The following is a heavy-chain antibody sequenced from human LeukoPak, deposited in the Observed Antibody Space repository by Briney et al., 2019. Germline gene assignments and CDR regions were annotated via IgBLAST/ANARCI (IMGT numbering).Heavy chain of an antibody. CDR2: VHYSGTT. CDR1: GGSISSYH. CDR3: ARELGYCSGGTCYSAHAFDI. V-gene: IGHV4-59*01. Sequence: PSETLSLTCTVSGGSISSYHWNWIRQPPGKGLEWIGYVHYSGTTKYNPSLKSRVTMSVDTSKNQISLGVNSVTAADTAVYYCARELGYCSGGTCYSAHAFDIWGQGTMVTVSS. J-gene: IGHJ3*02. D-gene: IGHD2-15*01.